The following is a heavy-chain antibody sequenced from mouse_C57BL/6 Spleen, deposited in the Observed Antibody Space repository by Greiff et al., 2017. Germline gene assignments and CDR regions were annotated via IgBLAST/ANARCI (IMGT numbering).Heavy chain of an antibody. D-gene: IGHD2-2*01. J-gene: IGHJ2*01. CDR2: IYPGDGDT. CDR1: GYAFSSYW. V-gene: IGHV1-80*01. Sequence: VQVVESGAELVKPGASVKISCKASGYAFSSYWMNWVKQRPGKGLEWIGQIYPGDGDTSYNGKFKGKATLTADKSSSTAYMQLSSLTSEDSAVYFCARLGGYGSFGDWGQGTTLTVSS. CDR3: ARLGGYGSFGD.